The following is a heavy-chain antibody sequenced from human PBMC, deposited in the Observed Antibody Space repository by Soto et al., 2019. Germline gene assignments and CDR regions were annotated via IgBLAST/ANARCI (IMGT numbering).Heavy chain of an antibody. Sequence: ASVKVTCKASGGTFSSYTISWVRQAPGQGLEWMGRIIPILGIANYAQKFRGRVTITADKSTSTAYMELSSLRSEDTAVYYCASVDSSSWYYLDYWGQGTLVTVSS. CDR1: GGTFSSYT. V-gene: IGHV1-69*02. J-gene: IGHJ4*02. D-gene: IGHD6-13*01. CDR2: IIPILGIA. CDR3: ASVDSSSWYYLDY.